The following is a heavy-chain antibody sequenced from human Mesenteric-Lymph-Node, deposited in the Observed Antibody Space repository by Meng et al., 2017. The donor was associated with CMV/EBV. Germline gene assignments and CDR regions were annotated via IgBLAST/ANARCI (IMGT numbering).Heavy chain of an antibody. CDR3: ARVTDYWTTPWGFDP. D-gene: IGHD3/OR15-3a*01. Sequence: ASVKVSCKASGYTFTSYGISWVRQAPGQGLEWMGWINPNSGGTNYAVKFQGRVTMTRDTSITTAYMDLSSLRSDDTAFYYCARVTDYWTTPWGFDPWGQGTLVTVSS. CDR2: INPNSGGT. CDR1: GYTFTSYG. J-gene: IGHJ5*01. V-gene: IGHV1-2*02.